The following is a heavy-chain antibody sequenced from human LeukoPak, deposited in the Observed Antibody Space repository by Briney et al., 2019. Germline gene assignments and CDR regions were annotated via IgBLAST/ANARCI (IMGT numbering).Heavy chain of an antibody. Sequence: SETLSLTCTVSGGSTSGSSYYWGWIRQPPGKGLEWIGNIYYSGSTYYNPSLKSRVTISVDTSKNQFSLKLSSVTAADTAVYYCARVIVVVVAANGEFDPWGQGTLVTVSS. J-gene: IGHJ5*02. CDR1: GGSTSGSSYY. CDR2: IYYSGST. D-gene: IGHD2-15*01. V-gene: IGHV4-39*07. CDR3: ARVIVVVVAANGEFDP.